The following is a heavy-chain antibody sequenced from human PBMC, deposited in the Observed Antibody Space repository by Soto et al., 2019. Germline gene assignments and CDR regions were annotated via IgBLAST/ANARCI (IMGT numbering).Heavy chain of an antibody. CDR3: ARAAVDSSGYYTGYYYGMDV. V-gene: IGHV1-69*13. Sequence: SVKVSCKASGGTFSSYAISWVRQAPGQGLEWMGGIIPIFGTASYAQKFQGRVTITADESTSTAYMELSSLRSEDTAVYYCARAAVDSSGYYTGYYYGMDVWGQGTTVTVSS. CDR1: GGTFSSYA. D-gene: IGHD3-22*01. CDR2: IIPIFGTA. J-gene: IGHJ6*02.